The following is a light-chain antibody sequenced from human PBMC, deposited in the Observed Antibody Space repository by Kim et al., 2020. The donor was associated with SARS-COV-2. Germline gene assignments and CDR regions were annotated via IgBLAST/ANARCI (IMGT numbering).Light chain of an antibody. CDR2: KSS. V-gene: IGKV1-5*03. Sequence: SASEGDSVTITCRDSQNIGNWLAWYQQKSRKPPKLLIDKSSTLEGGVPSNFRGDGPATEFTLTISSLQPDDFATYYFQQCQTHSTFGQGTKVDIK. CDR3: QQCQTHST. J-gene: IGKJ1*01. CDR1: QNIGNW.